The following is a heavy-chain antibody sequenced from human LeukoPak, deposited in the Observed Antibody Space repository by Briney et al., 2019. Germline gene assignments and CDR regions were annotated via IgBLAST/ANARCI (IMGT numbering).Heavy chain of an antibody. CDR3: ARDIAAAGTELDY. D-gene: IGHD6-13*01. Sequence: ASVKVSCKASGYTFTGYYMHWVRQAPGQGLEWMGWINPNSGGTNYAQKFQGRVTMTRDTSISTAYMELSSLRSEDTAVYYCARDIAAAGTELDYWGQGTLVTVSS. CDR1: GYTFTGYY. CDR2: INPNSGGT. V-gene: IGHV1-2*02. J-gene: IGHJ4*02.